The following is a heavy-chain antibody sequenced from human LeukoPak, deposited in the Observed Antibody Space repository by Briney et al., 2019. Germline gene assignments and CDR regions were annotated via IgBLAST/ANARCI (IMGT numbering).Heavy chain of an antibody. J-gene: IGHJ4*02. CDR2: IISSSSTI. V-gene: IGHV3-48*02. CDR1: GFTSSSYS. Sequence: GGSLRLSCAASGFTSSSYSMNWVRQAPGKGLEWVSYIISSSSTIYYADSVKGRFTNSRDNAKNSLYLQMNSLRDEDTAVYYCARDDYGVFDYWGQGTLVTVSS. D-gene: IGHD4-17*01. CDR3: ARDDYGVFDY.